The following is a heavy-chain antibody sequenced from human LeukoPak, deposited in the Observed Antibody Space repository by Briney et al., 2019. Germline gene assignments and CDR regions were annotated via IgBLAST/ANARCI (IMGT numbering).Heavy chain of an antibody. CDR3: VRDRSYGAFDY. D-gene: IGHD5-18*01. CDR1: GFTFNDHG. Sequence: GGSLRLSCAASGFTFNDHGMNWVRQAPGKGLGWVSGITSNGGTTGYEDSVRGRFTISRDNAKNSLYLQMNSLRAEDTAFYHCVRDRSYGAFDYWGQGTLVTVSS. J-gene: IGHJ4*02. V-gene: IGHV3-20*01. CDR2: ITSNGGTT.